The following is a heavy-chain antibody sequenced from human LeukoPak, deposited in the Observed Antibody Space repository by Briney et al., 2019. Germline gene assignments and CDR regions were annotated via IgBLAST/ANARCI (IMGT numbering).Heavy chain of an antibody. CDR2: ISYDGSNK. V-gene: IGHV3-30*03. J-gene: IGHJ5*02. CDR1: GFTFSSYG. CDR3: ARSQRLVRPPNWFDP. D-gene: IGHD6-13*01. Sequence: PGGSLRLSCAASGFTFSSYGMHWVRQAPGKGLEWVAVISYDGSNKYYADSVKGRFTISRDNSKNTLYLQMNSLRAEDTAVYYCARSQRLVRPPNWFDPWGQGTLVTVSS.